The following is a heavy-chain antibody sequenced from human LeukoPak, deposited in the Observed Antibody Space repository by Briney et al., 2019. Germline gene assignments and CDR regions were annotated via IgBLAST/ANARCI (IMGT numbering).Heavy chain of an antibody. V-gene: IGHV4-39*07. CDR3: ARSQLLQEALDY. CDR2: IYYSGST. D-gene: IGHD2-2*01. Sequence: PSETLSLTCTVSGGSISSSSYYWGWIRQPPGKGLEWIGSIYYSGSTYYNPSLKSRVTISVDRSKNQFSLKLSSVTAADTAVYYCARSQLLQEALDYWGQGTLVTVSS. J-gene: IGHJ4*02. CDR1: GGSISSSSYY.